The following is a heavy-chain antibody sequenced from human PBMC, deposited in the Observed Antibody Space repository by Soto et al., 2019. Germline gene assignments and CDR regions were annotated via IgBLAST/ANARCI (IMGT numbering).Heavy chain of an antibody. Sequence: EVQLVESGGGLVKPGGYLRLSCAASGFTFSSYSMNWVRQAPGKGLEWVSSISSSSSYIYYADSVKGRVTISRDNAKNTLYLQMNSLRAEDTAVYYCARCTIFGVVTTFDYWGQGTLVTVSS. CDR3: ARCTIFGVVTTFDY. V-gene: IGHV3-21*01. J-gene: IGHJ4*02. CDR2: ISSSSSYI. D-gene: IGHD3-3*01. CDR1: GFTFSSYS.